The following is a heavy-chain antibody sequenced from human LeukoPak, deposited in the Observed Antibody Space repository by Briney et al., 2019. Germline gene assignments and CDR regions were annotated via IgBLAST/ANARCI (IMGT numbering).Heavy chain of an antibody. CDR3: ARERGGGNIVVVPAAISCWFDP. Sequence: SVKVSCKASGGTFSSYAISWVRQAPGQGREWMGGIIPIFGTANYAQKFQGRVTITADESTSTAYMELSSLRSEDTAVYYCARERGGGNIVVVPAAISCWFDPWGQGTLVTVSS. CDR2: IIPIFGTA. V-gene: IGHV1-69*01. J-gene: IGHJ5*02. CDR1: GGTFSSYA. D-gene: IGHD2-2*01.